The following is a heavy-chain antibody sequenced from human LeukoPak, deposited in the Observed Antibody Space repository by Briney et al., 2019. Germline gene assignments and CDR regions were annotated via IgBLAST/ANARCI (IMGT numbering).Heavy chain of an antibody. Sequence: SETLSLTCTVSAGSISSYYWSWIRQPPGKGLEWIGYIYTSGSTNYNPSLKSRVTISVDTSKNQFSLKLSSVTAADTAVYYCARLKYDFWSGYYRAGDYYYYYMDVWGKGTTVTVSS. J-gene: IGHJ6*03. V-gene: IGHV4-4*09. CDR1: AGSISSYY. D-gene: IGHD3-3*01. CDR2: IYTSGST. CDR3: ARLKYDFWSGYYRAGDYYYYYMDV.